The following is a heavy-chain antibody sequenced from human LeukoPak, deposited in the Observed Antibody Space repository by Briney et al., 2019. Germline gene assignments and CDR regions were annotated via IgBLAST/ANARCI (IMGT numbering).Heavy chain of an antibody. CDR3: TRDPTGTGGSGLDI. CDR1: GFVFGDYA. V-gene: IGHV3-49*04. D-gene: IGHD1-1*01. Sequence: GGSLRLSCTASGFVFGDYAMAWVRQAPGKGLQWVGFIRSEPYGGTTEYAASVKGRFTISRDDSKSIAYLQMSSLKTEDAAVYYCTRDPTGTGGSGLDIWGQGTMVTVSS. J-gene: IGHJ3*02. CDR2: IRSEPYGGTT.